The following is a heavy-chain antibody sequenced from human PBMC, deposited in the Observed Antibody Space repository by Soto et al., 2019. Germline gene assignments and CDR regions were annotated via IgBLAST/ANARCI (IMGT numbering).Heavy chain of an antibody. J-gene: IGHJ5*02. Sequence: SETLSLTCAVNGGSGGSFSGYYWSWIRQPPGKGLEWIGEINHSGSTNYNPSLKSRVTISVDTPKNQFSLKLSSVTAADTAVYYCARVGLAAAGPQWYNWFDPWGQGTLVTVSS. CDR3: ARVGLAAAGPQWYNWFDP. CDR1: GGSGGSFSGYY. CDR2: INHSGST. D-gene: IGHD6-13*01. V-gene: IGHV4-34*01.